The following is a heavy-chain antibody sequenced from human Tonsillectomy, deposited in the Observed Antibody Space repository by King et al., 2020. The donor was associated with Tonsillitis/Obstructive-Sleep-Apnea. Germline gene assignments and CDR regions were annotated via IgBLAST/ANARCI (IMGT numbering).Heavy chain of an antibody. J-gene: IGHJ4*02. Sequence: VQLVESGGGVVRPGGSLRLSCAASGFTFDDYAMGWVRHAPGKGLEWVSGINWNGISRGYVDSVKGRFSISRDNAKNSLYLQMNSLRAEDTALYYCARDSYGGADYWGQGTLVTVSS. V-gene: IGHV3-20*04. CDR1: GFTFDDYA. CDR2: INWNGISR. D-gene: IGHD4-23*01. CDR3: ARDSYGGADY.